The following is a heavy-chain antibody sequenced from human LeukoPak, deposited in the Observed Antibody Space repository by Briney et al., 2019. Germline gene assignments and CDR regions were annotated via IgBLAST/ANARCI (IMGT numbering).Heavy chain of an antibody. Sequence: ASVKVSCTASGYTFTSYAMNWVRQAPGQGLEWMGWINTNTGNLTYAQGFTGRFVFSLDTSVSTAYLQISSLKAEDTAVYYCAREAYYDSSGYSVLFDPWGQGTLVTVSS. J-gene: IGHJ5*02. CDR3: AREAYYDSSGYSVLFDP. CDR1: GYTFTSYA. CDR2: INTNTGNL. V-gene: IGHV7-4-1*02. D-gene: IGHD3-22*01.